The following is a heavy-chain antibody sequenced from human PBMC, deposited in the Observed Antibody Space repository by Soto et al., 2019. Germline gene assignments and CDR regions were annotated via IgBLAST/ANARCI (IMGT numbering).Heavy chain of an antibody. Sequence: HPGGSLRLSCAASGFTFSSYWMSWVRQAPGKGLEWVANIKQDGSEKYYVDSVKGRFTISRDNAKNSLYLQMNSLRAEDPAVYYCARDQLYDAFDIWGQGTMVTVS. CDR1: GFTFSSYW. CDR2: IKQDGSEK. V-gene: IGHV3-7*01. J-gene: IGHJ3*02. CDR3: ARDQLYDAFDI. D-gene: IGHD1-1*01.